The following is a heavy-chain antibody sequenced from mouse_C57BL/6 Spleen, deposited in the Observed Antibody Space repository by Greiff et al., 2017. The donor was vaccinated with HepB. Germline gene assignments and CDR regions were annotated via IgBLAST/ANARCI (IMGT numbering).Heavy chain of an antibody. D-gene: IGHD2-3*01. CDR3: AREGDVYFLFDY. CDR1: GYSITSGYY. CDR2: ISYDGSN. J-gene: IGHJ2*01. V-gene: IGHV3-6*01. Sequence: DVQLQESGPGLVKPSQSLSLTCSVTGYSITSGYYWNWIRQFPGNKLEWMGYISYDGSNNYNPSLKNRISITRDTSKNQFFLKLNSVTTEDTATYYCAREGDVYFLFDYWGQGTTLTVSS.